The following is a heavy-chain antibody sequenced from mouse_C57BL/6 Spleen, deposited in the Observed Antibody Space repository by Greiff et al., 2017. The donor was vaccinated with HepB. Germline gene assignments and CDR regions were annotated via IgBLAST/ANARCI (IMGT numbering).Heavy chain of an antibody. D-gene: IGHD1-1*01. J-gene: IGHJ1*03. CDR2: INPNNGGT. CDR3: ARWVRGITTRYFDV. Sequence: SGPELVKPGASVKIPCKASGYTFTDYNMDWVKQSHGKSLEWIGDINPNNGGTIYNQKFKGKATLTVDKSSSTAYMELRSLTSEDTAVYYCARWVRGITTRYFDVWGTGTTVTVSS. CDR1: GYTFTDYN. V-gene: IGHV1-18*01.